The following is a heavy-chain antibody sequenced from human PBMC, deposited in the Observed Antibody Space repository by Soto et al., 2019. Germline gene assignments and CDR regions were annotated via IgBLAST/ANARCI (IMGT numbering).Heavy chain of an antibody. J-gene: IGHJ4*02. V-gene: IGHV4-31*03. Sequence: QVQLQESGPGLVKPSQTLSLTCTVSGGSISSGGYYWSWIRQHPGKGLESIGYIFSSGGTYYNPSLKSRVTISVDTSKNQLSLRLRSVSAADTALYYCARLWNGYYNDRPTSFDYWGQGTLVTVSS. CDR2: IFSSGGT. D-gene: IGHD3-3*01. CDR1: GGSISSGGYY. CDR3: ARLWNGYYNDRPTSFDY.